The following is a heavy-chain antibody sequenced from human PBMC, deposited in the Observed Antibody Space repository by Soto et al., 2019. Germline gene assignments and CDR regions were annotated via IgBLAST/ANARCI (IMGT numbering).Heavy chain of an antibody. D-gene: IGHD4-4*01. CDR1: GFTFSNYA. V-gene: IGHV3-23*01. CDR2: ISASGDST. Sequence: VQLLESGGNVVQPGGSLRLSCAASGFTFSNYAMSWVRQAPGKGLEWVSGISASGDSTYYADSLKGRFTISRDNSESTLSLQMNSLRAKDTALYFCSTHTNYGIFWGQGTLVTVSS. J-gene: IGHJ4*02. CDR3: STHTNYGIF.